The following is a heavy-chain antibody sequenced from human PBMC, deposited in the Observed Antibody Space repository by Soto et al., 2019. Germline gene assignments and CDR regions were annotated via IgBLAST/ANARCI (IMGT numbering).Heavy chain of an antibody. V-gene: IGHV3-73*01. CDR1: GFTFSGSA. J-gene: IGHJ5*02. Sequence: EVQLVESGGGLVQPGGSLKLSCAASGFTFSGSAMHWVRQASGKGLEWVGRIRSKANSYATAYAASVKGRFTISRDDSKNTAYLQMNSLKTEDTVVYYCTRHESYGDYPWFDPWGQGTLATVSS. CDR3: TRHESYGDYPWFDP. CDR2: IRSKANSYAT. D-gene: IGHD4-17*01.